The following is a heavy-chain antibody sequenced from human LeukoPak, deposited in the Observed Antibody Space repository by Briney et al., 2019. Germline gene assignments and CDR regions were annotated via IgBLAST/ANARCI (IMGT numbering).Heavy chain of an antibody. J-gene: IGHJ4*02. CDR3: AKGFRSGTWYYFDY. CDR2: IPASGGST. CDR1: GFTFSSNV. V-gene: IGHV3-23*01. D-gene: IGHD2-8*01. Sequence: PGGSLRLSCAASGFTFSSNVMIWVRQAPGKGLEWVSSIPASGGSTYYADSVKGRFTISRDNSKNTLSLQMNSLRAEDTAVYFCAKGFRSGTWYYFDYWGQGTLVTVSS.